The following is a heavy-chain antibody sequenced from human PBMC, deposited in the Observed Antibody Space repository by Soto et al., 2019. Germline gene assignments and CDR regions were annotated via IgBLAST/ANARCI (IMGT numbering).Heavy chain of an antibody. D-gene: IGHD3-10*01. J-gene: IGHJ4*02. CDR1: RFTFRNYG. Sequence: QVQLVESGGGVVQPERSLRLSCAASRFTFRNYGMHWVRQAPGKGLEWLGVIWYDGSNQYHAESVKGRFTISRDNSKNMLYLKMDSLRDEDTAVYFCARDRGWPRAYFDYWGQGTLVTVSS. CDR3: ARDRGWPRAYFDY. V-gene: IGHV3-33*01. CDR2: IWYDGSNQ.